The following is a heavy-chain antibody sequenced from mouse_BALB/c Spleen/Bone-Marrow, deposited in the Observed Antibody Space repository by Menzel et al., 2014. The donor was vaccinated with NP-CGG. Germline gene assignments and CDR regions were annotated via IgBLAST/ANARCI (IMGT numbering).Heavy chain of an antibody. V-gene: IGHV10-1*02. CDR1: GFTFNTYA. D-gene: IGHD2-4*01. Sequence: DVKLVESGGGLVQPKGSLKLSCAASGFTFNTYAMNWVRQAPGKGLEWVARIRSKGNNYATYYADSVKDRFTISRDDSQSMLYLQMNNLKTEDTAMYYCVRQNYDYSMDYWGQGTSVTVSS. J-gene: IGHJ4*01. CDR2: IRSKGNNYAT. CDR3: VRQNYDYSMDY.